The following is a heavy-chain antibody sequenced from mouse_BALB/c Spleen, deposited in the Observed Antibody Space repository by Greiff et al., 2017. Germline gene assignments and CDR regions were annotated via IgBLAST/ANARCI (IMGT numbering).Heavy chain of an antibody. CDR3: ARDYYGSFAY. CDR1: GFTFTDYS. D-gene: IGHD1-2*01. V-gene: IGHV7-3*02. CDR2: IRNKANGYTT. Sequence: EVNVVESGGGLVQPGGSLRLSCATSGFTFTDYSMSWVRQPPGKALEWLGFIRNKANGYTTEYSASVKGLFTISRDNSQSILYLQMHTLRAEDSATYYCARDYYGSFAYWGQGTLVTVSA. J-gene: IGHJ3*01.